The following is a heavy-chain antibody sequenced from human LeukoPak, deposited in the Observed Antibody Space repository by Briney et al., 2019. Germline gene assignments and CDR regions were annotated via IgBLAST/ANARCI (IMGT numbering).Heavy chain of an antibody. J-gene: IGHJ6*02. CDR2: IYYGGST. CDR1: GGSITNYY. D-gene: IGHD1-26*01. V-gene: IGHV4-59*01. CDR3: ARHSGRYHYAMDV. Sequence: SETLSLTCTVSGGSITNYYWSWIRQPPGKGLEWIGYIYYGGSTNYNPSLKSRVTISVDTSKNQFSLKLTSVTAADTAVYYCARHSGRYHYAMDVWGQGTTVTVSS.